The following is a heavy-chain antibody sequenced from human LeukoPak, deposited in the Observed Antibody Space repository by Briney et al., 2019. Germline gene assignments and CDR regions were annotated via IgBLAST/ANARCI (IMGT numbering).Heavy chain of an antibody. CDR2: ISAYNGNT. V-gene: IGHV1-18*01. Sequence: ASVKVSCKASGYTFTSYGISWVRRAPGQGLEWMGWISAYNGNTNYAQKLQGRVTMTTDTSTGTAYMELRSLRSDDTAVYYCAAHLPNNYFDYWGQGTLVTVSS. CDR3: AAHLPNNYFDY. CDR1: GYTFTSYG. J-gene: IGHJ4*02.